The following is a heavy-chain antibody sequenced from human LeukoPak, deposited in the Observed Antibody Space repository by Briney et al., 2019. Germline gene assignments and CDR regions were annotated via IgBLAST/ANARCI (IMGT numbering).Heavy chain of an antibody. Sequence: GGSLRLSCAASGFTVSSNYMSWVRQAPGKGLEWVSVIYSGGRIYYADSVKGRFTISRHNSENTLYLQMNSLRAEDTAVYYCAKDRYDDYQYYFDYWGQGTLVTVSS. J-gene: IGHJ4*02. V-gene: IGHV3-53*04. CDR3: AKDRYDDYQYYFDY. D-gene: IGHD4-17*01. CDR1: GFTVSSNY. CDR2: IYSGGRI.